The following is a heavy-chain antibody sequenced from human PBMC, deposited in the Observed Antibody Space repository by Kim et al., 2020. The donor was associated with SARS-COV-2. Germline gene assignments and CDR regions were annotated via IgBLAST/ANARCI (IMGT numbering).Heavy chain of an antibody. CDR3: ARGDNNPVGY. CDR1: GFTFSSYW. D-gene: IGHD1-20*01. Sequence: GGSLRLSCAASGFTFSSYWMHWVRQAPGKGLVWVSRINPDGSSTTDADSVKGRFTISRDNAKNTQYLQINSLRAEDTAAYYCARGDNNPVGYWGQGTLVT. J-gene: IGHJ4*02. CDR2: INPDGSST. V-gene: IGHV3-74*01.